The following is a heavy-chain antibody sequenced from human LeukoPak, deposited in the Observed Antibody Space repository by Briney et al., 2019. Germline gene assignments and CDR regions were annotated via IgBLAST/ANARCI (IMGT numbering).Heavy chain of an antibody. CDR2: IYSGGST. J-gene: IGHJ6*02. Sequence: GGSLRLSCAVSGFTVSSNYMSWVRQPPGKGLEWVSIIYSGGSTYYADSVKGRFTISRDNSKNTLYLQMNSLRAEDTAVYYCARTWVYCSSTSCPKRGMDVWGQGTTVTVSS. CDR1: GFTVSSNY. CDR3: ARTWVYCSSTSCPKRGMDV. D-gene: IGHD2-2*01. V-gene: IGHV3-66*01.